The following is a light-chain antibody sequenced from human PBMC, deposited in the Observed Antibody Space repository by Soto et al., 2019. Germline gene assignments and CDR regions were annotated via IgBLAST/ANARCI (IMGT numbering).Light chain of an antibody. J-gene: IGKJ4*01. CDR1: QTISGY. Sequence: IPMAQFPSSPSASVGDRVPIPLRASQTISGYLNWYQQKPGKAPELLIYAASYLGNGVPSRFSGSGSGTYFTLTISSLQPEDLATYYCQQSYTTPLTFGGGTKVDIK. CDR2: AAS. CDR3: QQSYTTPLT. V-gene: IGKV1-39*01.